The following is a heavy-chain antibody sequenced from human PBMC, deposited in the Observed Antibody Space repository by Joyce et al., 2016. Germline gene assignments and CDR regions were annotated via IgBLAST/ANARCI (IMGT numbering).Heavy chain of an antibody. V-gene: IGHV5-51*01. CDR3: ARHETLPSQTAMIPGYFDY. CDR2: IYPGDSNT. J-gene: IGHJ4*02. D-gene: IGHD5-18*01. Sequence: EVQLVQSGAEVKKPGESLKISCKGSGYNLTNYWVGWVRQLPGRGLEWMGIIYPGDSNTRYSPSFQGQFTFSADKSHGSAYLQWSSLKASDTAIYYCARHETLPSQTAMIPGYFDYWGQGTLVTVSS. CDR1: GYNLTNYW.